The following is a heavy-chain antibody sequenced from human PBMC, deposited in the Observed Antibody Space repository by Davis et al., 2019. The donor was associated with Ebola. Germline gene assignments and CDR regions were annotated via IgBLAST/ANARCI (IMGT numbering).Heavy chain of an antibody. D-gene: IGHD3-9*01. CDR1: GFTFSNFA. CDR2: VRESGVKT. J-gene: IGHJ4*02. V-gene: IGHV3-23*01. CDR3: VIASAGSY. Sequence: GESLKISCAASGFTFSNFAMSWVRQASGKGLDWVAAVRESGVKTHYADSVKGRFTISRDNSKNTLYLQMNSLRAEDTAVYYCVIASAGSYWGQGTLVAVSS.